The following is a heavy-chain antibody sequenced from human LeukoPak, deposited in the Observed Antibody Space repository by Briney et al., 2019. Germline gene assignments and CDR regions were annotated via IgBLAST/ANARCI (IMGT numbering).Heavy chain of an antibody. CDR2: IYYSGST. Sequence: SSETLSLTCTVSGGSISSYYWSWIRQPPGKGLEWIGYIYYSGSTNYNPSLKSRVTISVDTSKNQFSLKLSSVTAADTAVYYCAXXXYHYGADAFDIWGQGTMVTVSS. D-gene: IGHD3-10*01. CDR3: AXXXYHYGADAFDI. V-gene: IGHV4-59*01. CDR1: GGSISSYY. J-gene: IGHJ3*02.